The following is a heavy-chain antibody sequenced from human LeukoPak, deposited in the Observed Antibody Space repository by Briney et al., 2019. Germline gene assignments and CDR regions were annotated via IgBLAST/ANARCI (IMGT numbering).Heavy chain of an antibody. Sequence: SETQSLICSLSDHSIYRGYSWGWIRQPPGKGLEWIGTIYHSGSIYYNPSLKSRVTVSVDTSKNQFSLKLSSVTAADTAVYYCARDRPLLGAWSWFDPWGQGTLVTVSS. J-gene: IGHJ5*02. CDR3: ARDRPLLGAWSWFDP. CDR1: DHSIYRGYS. V-gene: IGHV4-38-2*02. CDR2: IYHSGSI. D-gene: IGHD3-3*01.